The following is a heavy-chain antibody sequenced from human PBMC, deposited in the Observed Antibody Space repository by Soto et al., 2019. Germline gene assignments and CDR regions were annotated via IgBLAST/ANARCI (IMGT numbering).Heavy chain of an antibody. J-gene: IGHJ4*02. V-gene: IGHV1-3*01. CDR2: INPATGYT. CDR1: GYTFPSYA. D-gene: IGHD1-26*01. Sequence: GASVKVSCKASGYTFPSYALHWVRQAPGQGLEWMAWINPATGYTKYSQKFQGRVTVTRDTSASTLFMELSGLRSEDTALYYCAREPRGARIDYWGQGTPVTVSS. CDR3: AREPRGARIDY.